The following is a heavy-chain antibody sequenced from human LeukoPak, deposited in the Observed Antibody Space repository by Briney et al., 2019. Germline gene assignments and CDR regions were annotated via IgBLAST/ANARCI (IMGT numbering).Heavy chain of an antibody. D-gene: IGHD3-10*01. CDR1: GGSISGYY. CDR2: IYYSGSA. J-gene: IGHJ4*02. V-gene: IGHV4-59*01. Sequence: PSETLSLTCTVSGGSISGYYWSWIRQPPGKGLEWIGYIYYSGSANYNPSLKSRVTISVDTSKNQFSLKLSSVTAADTAVYYCARSYGSGNYFDYWGQGTLVTVSS. CDR3: ARSYGSGNYFDY.